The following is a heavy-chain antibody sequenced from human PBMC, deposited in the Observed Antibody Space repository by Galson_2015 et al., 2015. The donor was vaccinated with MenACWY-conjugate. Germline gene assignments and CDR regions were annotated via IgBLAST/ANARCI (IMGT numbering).Heavy chain of an antibody. CDR3: VKTKLVLFDY. CDR1: GFTLSSYA. V-gene: IGHV3-64D*06. Sequence: SLRLSCAASGFTLSSYAMHRVRQAPGKGLEYVSAISSNGGTTYYTDSVKGRFTISRDNSKNTLYLQMSSLRAEDTAVYYCVKTKLVLFDYWGQGTLVTVSS. D-gene: IGHD6-6*01. CDR2: ISSNGGTT. J-gene: IGHJ4*02.